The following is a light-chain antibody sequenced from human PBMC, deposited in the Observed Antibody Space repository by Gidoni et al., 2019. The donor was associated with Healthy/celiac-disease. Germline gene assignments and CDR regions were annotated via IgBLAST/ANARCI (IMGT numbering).Light chain of an antibody. CDR3: QQYGSSPRD. CDR2: GAS. CDR1: QRVSSSY. V-gene: IGKV3-20*01. J-gene: IGKJ2*01. Sequence: EIVLTQSPGTLSLSPGERATLSCRASQRVSSSYLAWYQQKPGQAPRLLIYGASSRATGIPDRCSGSGSGTDFTRNISRLEPEDFAVYYCQQYGSSPRDFGQGTKLEIK.